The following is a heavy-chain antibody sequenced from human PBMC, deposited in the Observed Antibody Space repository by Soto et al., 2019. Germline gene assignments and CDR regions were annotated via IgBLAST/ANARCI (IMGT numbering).Heavy chain of an antibody. J-gene: IGHJ4*02. V-gene: IGHV1-24*01. CDR3: AAGGTRWLHSPFDY. D-gene: IGHD1-1*01. Sequence: QVQLLQSGAEVKKPGASVKVSCKVSGHTLTELSMHWVRQAPGRGLEWMGGFDPEDGETIFAQKFQGRVTMTEVTSTDSTYMELTSLRSEDTAVYYCAAGGTRWLHSPFDYWGQGTLVTISS. CDR2: FDPEDGET. CDR1: GHTLTELS.